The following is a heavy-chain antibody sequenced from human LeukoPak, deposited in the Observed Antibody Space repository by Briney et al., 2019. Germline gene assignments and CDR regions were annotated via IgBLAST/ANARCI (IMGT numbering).Heavy chain of an antibody. J-gene: IGHJ6*03. V-gene: IGHV3-48*01. D-gene: IGHD1/OR15-1a*01. CDR2: ITSSSSTI. Sequence: GGSLRLSCAASAFSFSAYNMNWVRQAPGKGLEWVSYITSSSSTIYYADSVEGRFTISRDNAKNSLYLQMNGLRAEDTAVYYCARETTSFYYMDVWGKGTTVTVSS. CDR3: ARETTSFYYMDV. CDR1: AFSFSAYN.